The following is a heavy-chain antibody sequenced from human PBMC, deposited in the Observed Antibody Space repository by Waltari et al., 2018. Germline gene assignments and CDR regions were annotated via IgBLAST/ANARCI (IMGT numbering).Heavy chain of an antibody. D-gene: IGHD6-19*01. CDR3: ARGRVPEISSGWGNPFDI. V-gene: IGHV1-3*03. J-gene: IGHJ3*02. CDR1: GYTFTSFP. Sequence: QVQLVQSGAEVKKPGASVKVSCKASGYTFTSFPMHWVRQAPGQRLEWMGWINPANVDTKYSQDFQGRVTIVRDTSASTSYMELNSLRSEDMAVYYCARGRVPEISSGWGNPFDIWGQGTMVTVSS. CDR2: INPANVDT.